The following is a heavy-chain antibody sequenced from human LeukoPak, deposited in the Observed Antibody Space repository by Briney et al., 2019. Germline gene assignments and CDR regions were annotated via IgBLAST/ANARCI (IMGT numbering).Heavy chain of an antibody. CDR1: GFTFGDYF. D-gene: IGHD4-17*01. CDR2: ISSPGTTV. V-gene: IGHV3-11*01. Sequence: GGSLRLSCAASGFTFGDYFMNWFRLRPGKGLEWISYISSPGTTVYYSDSVRGRFTISRDNAKNSLYLQMNSLTAEDTAIYYCVSGGDYHVRLCTYWGQGTLVTVSS. J-gene: IGHJ4*01. CDR3: VSGGDYHVRLCTY.